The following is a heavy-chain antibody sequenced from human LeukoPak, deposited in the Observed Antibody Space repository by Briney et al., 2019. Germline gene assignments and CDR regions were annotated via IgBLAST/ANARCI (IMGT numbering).Heavy chain of an antibody. CDR3: ARGTPNYYGSGSRSVNWFDP. J-gene: IGHJ5*02. CDR1: GYTFTSYG. Sequence: GASVKVSCKASGYTFTSYGIGWVRQAPGQGLEWMGWISAYNGNTNYAQKLQGRVTMTTDTSTSTAYMELRSLRSDDTAVYYCARGTPNYYGSGSRSVNWFDPWGQGTLVTVSS. D-gene: IGHD3-10*01. V-gene: IGHV1-18*01. CDR2: ISAYNGNT.